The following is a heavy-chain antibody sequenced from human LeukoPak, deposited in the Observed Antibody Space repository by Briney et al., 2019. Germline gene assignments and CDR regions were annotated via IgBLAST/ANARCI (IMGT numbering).Heavy chain of an antibody. CDR3: ARAPVYGDAFDI. V-gene: IGHV3-7*01. D-gene: IGHD1-14*01. CDR1: GFTCSSYW. J-gene: IGHJ3*02. CDR2: IKQDGSEK. Sequence: GGSLRVSCAASGFTCSSYWMSWVRQAPGKGLEWVANIKQDGSEKYYVDSVKGRFTISRDNAKNSLYLQMNSLRAEDTAVYYCARAPVYGDAFDIWGQGTMVTVSS.